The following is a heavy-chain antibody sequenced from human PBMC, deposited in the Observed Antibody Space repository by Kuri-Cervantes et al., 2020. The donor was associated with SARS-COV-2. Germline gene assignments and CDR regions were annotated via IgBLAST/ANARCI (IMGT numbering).Heavy chain of an antibody. CDR1: GGSISSYY. J-gene: IGHJ6*02. CDR3: AGSSGWYTYYYYGMDV. Sequence: ESLKISCTVSGGSISSYYWSWIRQPPGKGLEWIGYIYYSGSTNYNPSLKRRVTISVDTSKNQFSLKLSSVTAADTAVYYCAGSSGWYTYYYYGMDVWGQGTTVTVSS. V-gene: IGHV4-59*01. D-gene: IGHD6-19*01. CDR2: IYYSGST.